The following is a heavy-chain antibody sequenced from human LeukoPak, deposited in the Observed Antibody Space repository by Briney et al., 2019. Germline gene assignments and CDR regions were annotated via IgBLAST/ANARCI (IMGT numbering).Heavy chain of an antibody. D-gene: IGHD1-26*01. CDR3: ARDVREWELLPPRDYYYYMDV. J-gene: IGHJ6*03. V-gene: IGHV1-18*01. Sequence: GASVKVSCKASGYTFTSYGISWVRQAPGQGLEWMGWISAYNGNTNYAQKLQGRVTMTTDTSTSTAYMELRSLRSDDTAVYYCARDVREWELLPPRDYYYYMDVWGKGTTVTVSS. CDR1: GYTFTSYG. CDR2: ISAYNGNT.